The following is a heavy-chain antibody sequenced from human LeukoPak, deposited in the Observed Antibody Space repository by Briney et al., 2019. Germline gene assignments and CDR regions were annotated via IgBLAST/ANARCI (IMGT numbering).Heavy chain of an antibody. J-gene: IGHJ4*02. CDR2: ISSSSSYI. Sequence: PGGSLRLSCAASGFTFSSYSMNWVRQAPGKGLEWVSSISSSSSYINYADSVKGRFTISRDDAKNSLYLQMNSLRAEDTAVYYCARDSSSGWSNLIHWGQGTLVTVSS. CDR3: ARDSSSGWSNLIH. V-gene: IGHV3-21*01. D-gene: IGHD6-19*01. CDR1: GFTFSSYS.